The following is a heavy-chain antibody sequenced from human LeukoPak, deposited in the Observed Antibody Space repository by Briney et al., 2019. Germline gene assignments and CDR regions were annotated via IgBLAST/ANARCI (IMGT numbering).Heavy chain of an antibody. V-gene: IGHV3-48*01. D-gene: IGHD6-13*01. CDR3: AREGIAAAGTSFWDY. CDR2: ISSSSSTI. J-gene: IGHJ4*02. Sequence: GGSLRLSCAASGFTFSSYSMNWVRQAPGKGLEWVSYISSSSSTIYYADSVKGRFTISRDNAKNSLYLQMNSLRAEDTAVYYCAREGIAAAGTSFWDYWGQGTLVTVSS. CDR1: GFTFSSYS.